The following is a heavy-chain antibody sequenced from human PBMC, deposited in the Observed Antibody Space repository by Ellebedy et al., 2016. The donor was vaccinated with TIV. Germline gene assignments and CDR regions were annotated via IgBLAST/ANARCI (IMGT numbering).Heavy chain of an antibody. CDR2: IYFSGSS. J-gene: IGHJ4*02. Sequence: MPGGSLRLSCTVSGVPISGFHWTRIRQPPGKGLEWIGYIYFSGSSNYNPSLKSRVTMSVDTSKNQFSLKLSSVTAADTAVYYCVRWVGHFDFWGQGTLVTVSS. V-gene: IGHV4-59*01. D-gene: IGHD1-26*01. CDR1: GVPISGFH. CDR3: VRWVGHFDF.